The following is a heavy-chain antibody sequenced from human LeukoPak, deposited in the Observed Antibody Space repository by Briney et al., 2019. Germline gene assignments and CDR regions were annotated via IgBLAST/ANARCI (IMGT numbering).Heavy chain of an antibody. CDR1: GFTFSSYN. CDR2: ISNNGGET. J-gene: IGHJ6*02. CDR3: AREGALISYYYGMDV. D-gene: IGHD3-16*01. V-gene: IGHV3-64*01. Sequence: GGSLRLSCAASGFTFSSYNMNWVRQAPGKGLEYVSGISNNGGETYHANSVKGRFTISRDNSKNTLYLQMGSLRAEDMAVYYCAREGALISYYYGMDVWGQGTTVTVSS.